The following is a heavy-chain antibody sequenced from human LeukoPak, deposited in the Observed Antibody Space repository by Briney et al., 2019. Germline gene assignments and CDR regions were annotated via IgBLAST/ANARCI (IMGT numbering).Heavy chain of an antibody. J-gene: IGHJ1*01. Sequence: GGSLRLSCATSRFTFSNYAMTWVRQAPGKGLEWVSAISGSGGSTYYADSVKGRFTISRDNSKNTLYLQMNSLRAEDTAVYYCAKDPEYSSSEYFQHWGQGTPVTVSS. CDR2: ISGSGGST. D-gene: IGHD6-6*01. V-gene: IGHV3-23*01. CDR3: AKDPEYSSSEYFQH. CDR1: RFTFSNYA.